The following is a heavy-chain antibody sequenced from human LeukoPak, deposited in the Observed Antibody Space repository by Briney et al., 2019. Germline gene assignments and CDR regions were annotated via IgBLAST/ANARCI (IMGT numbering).Heavy chain of an antibody. CDR3: ARGRGKFDY. J-gene: IGHJ4*02. D-gene: IGHD6-25*01. Sequence: SETLSLTCAVYGGSFSGYYWSWIRQPPGKGLEWIGEMSHSGSTNYNPSLKSRVTISVDTSKNQFSLKLSSVTAADTAVYYCARGRGKFDYWGQGTLVTVSS. CDR2: MSHSGST. CDR1: GGSFSGYY. V-gene: IGHV4-34*01.